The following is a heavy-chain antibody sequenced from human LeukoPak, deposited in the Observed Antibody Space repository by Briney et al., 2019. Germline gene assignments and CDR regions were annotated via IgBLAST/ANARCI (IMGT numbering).Heavy chain of an antibody. D-gene: IGHD5-18*01. Sequence: PSETLSLTCTVSGGSISSSGYYWGCIRQPPGKGLEWIGSIYSSGSSYYNPSLKSRLTISVDTSKDQFSVRLSSVTAADTAVYYCARLRGYSYGYIGYWGQGSLVTVSS. CDR3: ARLRGYSYGYIGY. J-gene: IGHJ4*02. CDR2: IYSSGSS. CDR1: GGSISSSGYY. V-gene: IGHV4-39*01.